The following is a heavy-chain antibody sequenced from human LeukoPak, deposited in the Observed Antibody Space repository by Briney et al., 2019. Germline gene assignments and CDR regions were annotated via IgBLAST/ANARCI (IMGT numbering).Heavy chain of an antibody. D-gene: IGHD3-9*01. CDR3: ARGRGYDILTGYYGSYYYYGMDV. CDR2: IIPILGIA. J-gene: IGHJ6*02. CDR1: GGTFSSYA. Sequence: GSSVKVSCKASGGTFSSYAISWVRQAPGQGLEWMGRIIPILGIANYAQKFQGRVTITADKSTSTAYMELSSLRSEDTAVYYCARGRGYDILTGYYGSYYYYGMDVWGQGTTVTVSS. V-gene: IGHV1-69*04.